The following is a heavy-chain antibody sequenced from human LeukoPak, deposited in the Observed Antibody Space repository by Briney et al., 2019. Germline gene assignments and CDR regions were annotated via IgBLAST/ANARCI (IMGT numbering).Heavy chain of an antibody. D-gene: IGHD3-3*01. CDR3: AKDYDFWSGYQEFDY. V-gene: IGHV3-23*01. CDR2: ISGSGGST. CDR1: GFTFSSYA. Sequence: PGGSLRLSCAASGFTFSSYAMSWVRQAPGKGLEWVSAISGSGGSTYYADSVKGRFTISRDNSKNTLYLQMNSLRAEDTAVYYCAKDYDFWSGYQEFDYWGQGTLVTVPS. J-gene: IGHJ4*02.